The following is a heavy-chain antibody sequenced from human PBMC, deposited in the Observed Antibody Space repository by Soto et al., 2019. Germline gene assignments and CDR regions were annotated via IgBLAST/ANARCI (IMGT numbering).Heavy chain of an antibody. J-gene: IGHJ4*02. V-gene: IGHV1-69*13. CDR2: IIPIFGPA. CDR1: GGTFSTFA. CDR3: AKGPVRVEAANLGHFDS. Sequence: VKVSCKASGGTFSTFAFSWVRQAPGQRLEWMGGIIPIFGPANYAQKFQGRVTVTADKSTSTAYMELRSLRSDDTAVYYCAKGPVRVEAANLGHFDSWGQGTLVTVS. D-gene: IGHD2-15*01.